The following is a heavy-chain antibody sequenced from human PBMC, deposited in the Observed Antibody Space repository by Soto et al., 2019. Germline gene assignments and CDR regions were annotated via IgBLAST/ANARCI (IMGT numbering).Heavy chain of an antibody. CDR2: ISSSSFYI. V-gene: IGHV3-21*01. D-gene: IGHD1-26*01. CDR1: GFSLTNYT. J-gene: IGHJ5*02. Sequence: GGSLRLSCAASGFSLTNYTMNWVRQAPGKGLEWVSCISSSSFYIYYADSVKGRFSISRDNAKNSVYLQMNSLRAGDTAVYFCARDYSNVSSGWFDPWGQGTPVTVSS. CDR3: ARDYSNVSSGWFDP.